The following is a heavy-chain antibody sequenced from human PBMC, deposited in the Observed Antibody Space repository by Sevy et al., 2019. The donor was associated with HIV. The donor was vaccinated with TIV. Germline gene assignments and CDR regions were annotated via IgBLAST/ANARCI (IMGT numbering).Heavy chain of an antibody. Sequence: ASVKVSCKASGYTFTSYDINWVRQATGQGLEWMGWINPNSGNTGYAQKFQGRVTMTRNTSISTAYMELSSLRSEDTAVYYCARESSGWYNFDYWGQGTLVTVSS. V-gene: IGHV1-8*01. CDR3: ARESSGWYNFDY. J-gene: IGHJ4*02. CDR1: GYTFTSYD. D-gene: IGHD6-19*01. CDR2: INPNSGNT.